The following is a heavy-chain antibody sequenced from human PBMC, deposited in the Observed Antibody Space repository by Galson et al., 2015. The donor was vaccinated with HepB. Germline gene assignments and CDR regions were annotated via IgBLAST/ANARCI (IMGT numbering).Heavy chain of an antibody. V-gene: IGHV4-34*01. CDR3: ARVGEGYDILTGYPYLDV. CDR2: INHSGST. J-gene: IGHJ6*02. D-gene: IGHD3-9*01. Sequence: LRLSCAASGFTVSSNYMSWVRQAPGKGLEWIGEINHSGSTNYNPSLKSRVTISVDTSKNQFSLKLSSVTAADTAVYYCARVGEGYDILTGYPYLDVWGQGTTVTVSS. CDR1: GFTVSSNY.